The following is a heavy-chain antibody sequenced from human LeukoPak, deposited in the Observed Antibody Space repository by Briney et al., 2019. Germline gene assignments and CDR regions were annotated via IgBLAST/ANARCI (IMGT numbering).Heavy chain of an antibody. CDR1: GFTFSNAW. CDR3: TTDPDCSGGSCYPVGYFDY. J-gene: IGHJ4*02. Sequence: PGRSLRLSCAASGFTFSNAWMRWVPQAPGKGLEWVGRIKSKTDGGTTDYAAPVKGRFTISRDDSKNTLYLQMNSLKTEDTAVHYCTTDPDCSGGSCYPVGYFDYWGQGTLVTVSS. V-gene: IGHV3-15*01. CDR2: IKSKTDGGTT. D-gene: IGHD2-15*01.